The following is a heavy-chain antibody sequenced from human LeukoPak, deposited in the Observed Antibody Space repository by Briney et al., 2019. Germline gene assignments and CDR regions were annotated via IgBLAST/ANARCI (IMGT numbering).Heavy chain of an antibody. CDR3: ARAVAGPHYYYGMDV. CDR1: GFTFSSYA. D-gene: IGHD6-19*01. V-gene: IGHV3-30*04. J-gene: IGHJ6*02. Sequence: PGRSLRLSCAPSGFTFSSYAMHWVRQAPGKGLEWVAVISYDGSNKYYADSVKGRFTISRDNSKNTLYLQMNSLRAEDTAVYYCARAVAGPHYYYGMDVWGQGTTVTVSS. CDR2: ISYDGSNK.